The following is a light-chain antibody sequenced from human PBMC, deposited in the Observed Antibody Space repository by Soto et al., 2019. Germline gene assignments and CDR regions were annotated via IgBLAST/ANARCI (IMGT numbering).Light chain of an antibody. V-gene: IGKV3-11*01. CDR3: QQRQYWPPIT. CDR1: QSVSSY. Sequence: VLTQSPATLSLSPGERATLSCRASQSVSSYLAWYRQKPGQAPRLLIYDTSNRATGVPARFSGSGSGTDFTLTISSLEPEDCAIYYCQQRQYWPPITFGQGTRLEIK. CDR2: DTS. J-gene: IGKJ5*01.